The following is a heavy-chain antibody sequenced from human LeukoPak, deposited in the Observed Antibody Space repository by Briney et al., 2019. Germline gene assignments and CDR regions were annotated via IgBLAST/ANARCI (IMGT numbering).Heavy chain of an antibody. D-gene: IGHD6-19*01. V-gene: IGHV4-59*01. J-gene: IGHJ3*02. CDR2: IYYSRST. Sequence: SETLSLTCTVSGGSISSYYWSWIRQPPGKGLEWIGYIYYSRSTNYNPSLKSRVTISVDTSKNQFSLKLSSVTAADTAVYYCASLLSSGWSPGPNDAFDIWGQGTMVTVSS. CDR3: ASLLSSGWSPGPNDAFDI. CDR1: GGSISSYY.